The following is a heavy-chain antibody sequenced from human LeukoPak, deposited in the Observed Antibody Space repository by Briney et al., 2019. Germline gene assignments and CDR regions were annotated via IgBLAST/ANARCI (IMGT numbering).Heavy chain of an antibody. Sequence: PGGSLRLYGTASGFTVSSNYMNWVRQAPGKGLEWVSLINSGGTTYYADSVEGRFTISRDNSKNTLYLQMSNLRAEDTAVYYRAGETYSGSYIRFWGQGTLVTVSS. CDR1: GFTVSSNY. D-gene: IGHD1-26*01. CDR2: INSGGTT. V-gene: IGHV3-53*01. CDR3: AGETYSGSYIRF. J-gene: IGHJ4*02.